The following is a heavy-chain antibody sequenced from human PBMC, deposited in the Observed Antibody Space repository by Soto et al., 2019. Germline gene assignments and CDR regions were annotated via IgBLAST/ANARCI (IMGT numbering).Heavy chain of an antibody. D-gene: IGHD2-21*02. CDR1: GYTFTSYG. J-gene: IGHJ4*02. V-gene: IGHV1-18*04. Sequence: ASVKVSCKASGYTFTSYGISWVRQAPGQGLEWMGWISAYNGNTNYAQKLQGRVTMTTDTSTSTAYMELRSLRSDDTAVYYCARVRGSKVVTAIMEYLGQGTLVTLSS. CDR2: ISAYNGNT. CDR3: ARVRGSKVVTAIMEY.